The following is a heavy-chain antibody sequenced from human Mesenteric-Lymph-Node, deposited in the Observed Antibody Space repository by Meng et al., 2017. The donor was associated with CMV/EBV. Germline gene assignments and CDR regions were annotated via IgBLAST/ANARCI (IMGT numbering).Heavy chain of an antibody. J-gene: IGHJ4*02. Sequence: GGSLRLSCAASGFTFSSYSMNWVRQAPGKGLEWVSSISSSSSYIYYADSVKGRFTISRDNAKNSLYLQMDSLRVEDTAVYYCVRHPDYRFDYWGQGNLVTVSS. CDR3: VRHPDYRFDY. V-gene: IGHV3-21*03. CDR1: GFTFSSYS. D-gene: IGHD4-11*01. CDR2: ISSSSSYI.